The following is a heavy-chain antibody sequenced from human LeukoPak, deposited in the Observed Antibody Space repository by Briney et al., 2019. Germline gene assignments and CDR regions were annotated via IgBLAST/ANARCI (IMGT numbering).Heavy chain of an antibody. Sequence: PGGSLRLSCAASGFTFSSYGMHWVRQAPGKGLEWVAVISYDGSNKYYADSVKGRFTISRDNSKNTLYLQMNSLRAEDTAVYYCASSSSSWFDYWGQGTLVTVSS. D-gene: IGHD6-13*01. V-gene: IGHV3-30*03. CDR3: ASSSSSWFDY. CDR1: GFTFSSYG. CDR2: ISYDGSNK. J-gene: IGHJ4*02.